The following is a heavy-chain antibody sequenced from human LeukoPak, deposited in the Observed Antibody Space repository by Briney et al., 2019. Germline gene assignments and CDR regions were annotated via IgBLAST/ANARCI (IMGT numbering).Heavy chain of an antibody. V-gene: IGHV4-39*07. Sequence: SETLSLTCTVSGGPISSSSYYWGWIRQPPGKGLEWIGSIYYSGSTYYNPSLMSRVTVSVDTSKNQFSLKLSSVTAADTAVYYCARGPSNLYSEVYYYYYMDVWGKGTTVTVSS. CDR1: GGPISSSSYY. J-gene: IGHJ6*03. D-gene: IGHD2-15*01. CDR3: ARGPSNLYSEVYYYYYMDV. CDR2: IYYSGST.